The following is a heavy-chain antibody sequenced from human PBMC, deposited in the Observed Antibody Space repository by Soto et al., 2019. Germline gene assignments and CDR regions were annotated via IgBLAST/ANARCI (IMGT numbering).Heavy chain of an antibody. CDR1: GFNFSSYA. CDR2: ISGSGGST. D-gene: IGHD3-16*02. Sequence: PGGSLRLSCAASGFNFSSYAMSWVRQAPGKGLEWVSAISGSGGSTYYADSVKGRFTISRDNSKNTLYLQMNSLRAEDTAVYYCAKGSLFGGVIVRRRYYFDYWGQGTLVTVSS. V-gene: IGHV3-23*01. J-gene: IGHJ4*02. CDR3: AKGSLFGGVIVRRRYYFDY.